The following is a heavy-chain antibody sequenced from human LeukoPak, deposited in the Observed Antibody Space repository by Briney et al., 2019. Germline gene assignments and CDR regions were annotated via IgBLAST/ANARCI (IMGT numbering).Heavy chain of an antibody. CDR2: AHYSGST. CDR3: ASWAGDWGFDY. Sequence: PSETLSLTCTVSGASISGYYWSWIRQPPGKGLEWIGYAHYSGSTNYSPSPKSRVTISVDTPKNQFSLKLTSVTAADTAFYYCASWAGDWGFDYWGQGTLVSVSS. V-gene: IGHV4-59*01. CDR1: GASISGYY. D-gene: IGHD7-27*01. J-gene: IGHJ4*02.